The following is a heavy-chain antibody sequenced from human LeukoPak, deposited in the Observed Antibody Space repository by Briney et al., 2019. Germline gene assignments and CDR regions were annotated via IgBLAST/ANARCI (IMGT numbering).Heavy chain of an antibody. J-gene: IGHJ4*02. D-gene: IGHD3-9*01. CDR3: ARVRTGYENFDY. V-gene: IGHV1-2*06. CDR2: INPNSGGT. Sequence: GASVKVSCKASGGTFSSYAISWVRQAPGQGLEWMGRINPNSGGTNYAQKFQGRVTMTRDTSISTAYMELSRLRSDDTAVYYCARVRTGYENFDYWGQGTLVTVSS. CDR1: GGTFSSYA.